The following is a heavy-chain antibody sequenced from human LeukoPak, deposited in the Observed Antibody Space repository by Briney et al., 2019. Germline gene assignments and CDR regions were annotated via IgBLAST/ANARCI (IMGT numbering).Heavy chain of an antibody. CDR3: AAPGWHDLFDY. Sequence: SETLSLTCAVYGGSFSGYYWSWIRQPPGKGLEWIGEINHSGSTNYNPSLKSRVTISVDTSKNQFSLKLSSVTAADTAVYYCAAPGWHDLFDYWGQGTLVTVSS. V-gene: IGHV4-34*01. D-gene: IGHD1-1*01. J-gene: IGHJ4*02. CDR1: GGSFSGYY. CDR2: INHSGST.